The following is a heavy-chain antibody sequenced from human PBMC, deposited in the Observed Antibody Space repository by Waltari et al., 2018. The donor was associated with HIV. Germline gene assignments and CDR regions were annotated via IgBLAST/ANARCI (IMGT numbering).Heavy chain of an antibody. CDR2: INNDGSNT. CDR1: GFTFRSYW. Sequence: EVQLVESGGGLVQPGGSLRLSCVASGFTFRSYWLLWVRQGPGRGLVWVSRINNDGSNTNYADSVKGRFTISRDNAKNTLYLQMNSLRAEDTAVYSCVRDYDSSGYYSANWFDPWGQGTLVTVSS. V-gene: IGHV3-74*01. J-gene: IGHJ5*02. CDR3: VRDYDSSGYYSANWFDP. D-gene: IGHD3-22*01.